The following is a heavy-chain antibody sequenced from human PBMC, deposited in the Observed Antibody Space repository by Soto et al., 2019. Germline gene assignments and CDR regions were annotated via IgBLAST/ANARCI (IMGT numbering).Heavy chain of an antibody. D-gene: IGHD3-22*01. CDR3: ARINYYDSSEYRRFDY. CDR1: GFSLNNGRMG. J-gene: IGHJ4*02. CDR2: SFSNDEK. V-gene: IGHV2-26*01. Sequence: QVTLKESGPVLVKPTETLTLTCTVFGFSLNNGRMGVSWIRQPPGKALEWLAHSFSNDEKSYSTSLKSRLTISKDTSKRQVVLTMTNMDPVDTATYFCARINYYDSSEYRRFDYWGRGILVTVSS.